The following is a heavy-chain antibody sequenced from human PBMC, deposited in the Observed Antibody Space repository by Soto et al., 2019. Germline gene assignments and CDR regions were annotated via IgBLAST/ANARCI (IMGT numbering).Heavy chain of an antibody. CDR2: ISAYNGNT. J-gene: IGHJ4*02. CDR1: GYTFTSYG. Sequence: GASVKVSCKASGYTFTSYGISCVRQAPGQVLEWMGWISAYNGNTNYAQKLQGRVTMTTDTSTSTAYMELRSLRSDDTAVYYCARNSRGYSYGYFDYWGQGTLATVSS. CDR3: ARNSRGYSYGYFDY. D-gene: IGHD5-18*01. V-gene: IGHV1-18*04.